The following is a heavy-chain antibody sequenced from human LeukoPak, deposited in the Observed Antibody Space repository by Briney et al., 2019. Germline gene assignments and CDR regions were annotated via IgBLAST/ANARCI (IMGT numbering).Heavy chain of an antibody. CDR2: IYYSGST. J-gene: IGHJ4*02. CDR3: ARVAGNAADY. D-gene: IGHD2-15*01. Sequence: SETLSLTCTVSGGSISSSSYYWGWIRQPPGKGLEWIGSIYYSGSTYYNPSLKSRVTISVDTSKNQFSLKLSSVTAADTAVYYCARVAGNAADYWGQGTLVTVSS. V-gene: IGHV4-39*07. CDR1: GGSISSSSYY.